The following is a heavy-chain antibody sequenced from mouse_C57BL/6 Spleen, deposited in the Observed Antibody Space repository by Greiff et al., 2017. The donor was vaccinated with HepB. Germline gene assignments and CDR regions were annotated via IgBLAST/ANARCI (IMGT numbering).Heavy chain of an antibody. Sequence: VHLVESGPELVKPGASVKISCKASGYAFSSSWMNWVKQRPGKGLEWIGRIYPGDGDTNYNGKFKGKATLTADKSSSTAYMQLSSLTSEDSAVYFCARSDSSGYDAMDYWGQGTSVTVSS. CDR3: ARSDSSGYDAMDY. CDR2: IYPGDGDT. CDR1: GYAFSSSW. J-gene: IGHJ4*01. V-gene: IGHV1-82*01. D-gene: IGHD3-2*02.